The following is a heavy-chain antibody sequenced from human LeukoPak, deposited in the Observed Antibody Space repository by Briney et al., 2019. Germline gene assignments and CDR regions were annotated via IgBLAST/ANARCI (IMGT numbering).Heavy chain of an antibody. D-gene: IGHD2-15*01. J-gene: IGHJ5*02. CDR2: IIPILGIA. CDR1: GGTFSSYA. CDR3: ARDLPPIGYCSGGSCYSGRNWFDP. Sequence: ASVKVSCKASGGTFSSYAIRWVRQAPGQGLEWMGRIIPILGIANYAQKFQGRVTITADKSTSTAYMELSSLRSEDTAVYYCARDLPPIGYCSGGSCYSGRNWFDPWGQGTLVTVSS. V-gene: IGHV1-69*04.